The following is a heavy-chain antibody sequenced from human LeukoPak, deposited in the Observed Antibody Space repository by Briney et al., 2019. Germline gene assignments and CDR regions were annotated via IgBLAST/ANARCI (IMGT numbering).Heavy chain of an antibody. CDR1: GGSFSGYY. CDR3: ASGRLGYCSGGSCSPLGY. Sequence: SETLSLTCAVYGGSFSGYYWSWIRQPPGKGLEWIGEINHSGNTNYNPSLKSRVTISVDTSKNQFSLKLSSVTAADTAVYYCASGRLGYCSGGSCSPLGYWGQGTLVTVSS. D-gene: IGHD2-15*01. V-gene: IGHV4-34*01. J-gene: IGHJ4*02. CDR2: INHSGNT.